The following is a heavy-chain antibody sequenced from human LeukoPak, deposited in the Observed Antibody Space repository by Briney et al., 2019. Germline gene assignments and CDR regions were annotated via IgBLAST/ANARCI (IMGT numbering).Heavy chain of an antibody. Sequence: ASVKVSCKASGYTFTGYYMHWVRQAPGQGLEWMGWINPNSGGTNYAQKFQGRVTMTRDTSISTAYMELSRLRSDDTAVYYCARSDYYDSSGYNSYWGQGTLVTVSS. D-gene: IGHD3-22*01. J-gene: IGHJ4*02. CDR1: GYTFTGYY. CDR2: INPNSGGT. V-gene: IGHV1-2*02. CDR3: ARSDYYDSSGYNSY.